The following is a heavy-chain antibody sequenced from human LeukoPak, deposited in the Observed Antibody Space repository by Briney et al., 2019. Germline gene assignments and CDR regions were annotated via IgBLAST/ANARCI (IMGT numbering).Heavy chain of an antibody. CDR2: IYYSGST. CDR1: GGSISSGGYS. CDR3: ARGHRGVFDY. V-gene: IGHV4-30-4*07. Sequence: PSETLSLTCAVSGGSISSGGYSWSWIRQPPGKGLEWIGYIYYSGSTYYNPSLKSRVTISVDTSKNQFSLKLSSVTAADTAVYYCARGHRGVFDYWGQGTLVTVSS. J-gene: IGHJ4*02.